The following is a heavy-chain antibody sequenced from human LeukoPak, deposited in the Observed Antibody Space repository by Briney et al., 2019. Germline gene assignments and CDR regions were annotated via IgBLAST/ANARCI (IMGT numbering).Heavy chain of an antibody. D-gene: IGHD3-10*01. V-gene: IGHV1-46*01. CDR2: INPSGGST. Sequence: ASVKVSCKASGYTFTSNYMHWVRQAPGQGLEWMGIINPSGGSTSYAQKFQGRVTMTRDTSTSTVYMELSSLRSEDTAVYYCARERTRYGSVRAYAFDIWGQGTMVTVSS. J-gene: IGHJ3*02. CDR1: GYTFTSNY. CDR3: ARERTRYGSVRAYAFDI.